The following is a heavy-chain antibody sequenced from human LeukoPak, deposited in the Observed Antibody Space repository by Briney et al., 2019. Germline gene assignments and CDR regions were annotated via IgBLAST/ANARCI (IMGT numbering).Heavy chain of an antibody. J-gene: IGHJ6*02. CDR2: IYTSGST. CDR3: ARDRVVAATNYYYGMDV. Sequence: PSGTLSLTCTVSGGSISSYYWSWIRQPAGKGLEWIGRIYTSGSTNYNPSLKSRVTMSVDTSKNQFSLKLSSVTAADTAVYYCARDRVVAATNYYYGMDVWGQGTTVTVSS. V-gene: IGHV4-4*07. D-gene: IGHD2-15*01. CDR1: GGSISSYY.